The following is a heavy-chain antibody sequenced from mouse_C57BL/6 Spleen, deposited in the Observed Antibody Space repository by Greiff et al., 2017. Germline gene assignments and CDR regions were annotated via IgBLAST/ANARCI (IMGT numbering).Heavy chain of an antibody. Sequence: EVQLVESVAELVRPGASVKLSCTASGFNIKNTYMHWVKQRPEQGLEWIGRIDPANGNTKYAPKFQGKATITADTSSNTAYLQLSSLTSEDTAIYCCTRDYYGSKGFAYWGQGTLVTVSA. CDR2: IDPANGNT. V-gene: IGHV14-3*01. CDR3: TRDYYGSKGFAY. J-gene: IGHJ3*01. CDR1: GFNIKNTY. D-gene: IGHD1-1*01.